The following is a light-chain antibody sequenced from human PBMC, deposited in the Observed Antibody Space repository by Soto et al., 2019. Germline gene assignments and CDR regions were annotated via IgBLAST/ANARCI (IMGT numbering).Light chain of an antibody. J-gene: IGKJ4*01. CDR3: QQYNKWPLT. Sequence: EIVLTPSPATLSLSPGEGAPLSRRASQSISSGFLAWYQQKRGQAPRLLIHGASNRATGIPDRFSGRGSGTDFTLTISRLEPEEFAVYYCQQYNKWPLTVGVGTKVEL. V-gene: IGKV3-20*01. CDR2: GAS. CDR1: QSISSGF.